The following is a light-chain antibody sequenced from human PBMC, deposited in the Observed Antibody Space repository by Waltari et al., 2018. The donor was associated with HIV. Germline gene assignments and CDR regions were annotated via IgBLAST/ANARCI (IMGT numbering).Light chain of an antibody. J-gene: IGKJ4*01. CDR3: QQSGSWPLT. V-gene: IGKV3-11*01. Sequence: EIVLTQSPATLSLSPGERATLSCRVSQSVSSYLAWYQQKPGQAPSLLIYDASNRATGIPARFSGSGSGTDFTLTISSLQPEDFAVYYCQQSGSWPLTFGGGTRVEIK. CDR1: QSVSSY. CDR2: DAS.